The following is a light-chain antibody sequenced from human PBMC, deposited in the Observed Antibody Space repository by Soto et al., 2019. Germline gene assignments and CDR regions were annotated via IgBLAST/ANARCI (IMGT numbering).Light chain of an antibody. CDR2: RNN. CDR3: AAWDDSLSGPVV. V-gene: IGLV1-47*01. CDR1: SSNIGSNY. J-gene: IGLJ2*01. Sequence: QSVLTQPPSASGTPGQRVTLSCSGSSSNIGSNYVYWYQQLPGTAPKLLISRNNQRPSGVPDRFSGSKSGTSASLAISGLRSEDEAEYYCAAWDDSLSGPVVFGGGTKLTVL.